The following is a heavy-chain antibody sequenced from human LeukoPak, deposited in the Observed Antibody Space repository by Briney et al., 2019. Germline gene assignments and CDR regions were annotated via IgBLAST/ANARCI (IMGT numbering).Heavy chain of an antibody. V-gene: IGHV1-58*02. Sequence: GASVKVSCKASGFTFISSAMQWVRQARGQRLEWIGWIVVGSGNTNYAQKFQERVTITRDMSTSTAYMELSSLRSEDTAVYYCAANVDTAMRGDAFDIWGQGTMVTVSS. D-gene: IGHD5-18*01. J-gene: IGHJ3*02. CDR3: AANVDTAMRGDAFDI. CDR2: IVVGSGNT. CDR1: GFTFISSA.